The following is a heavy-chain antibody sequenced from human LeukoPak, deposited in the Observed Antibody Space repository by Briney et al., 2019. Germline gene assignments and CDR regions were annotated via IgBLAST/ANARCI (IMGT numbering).Heavy chain of an antibody. D-gene: IGHD6-19*01. CDR1: GGSISSSSYY. Sequence: PSETLSLTCTVSGGSISSSSYYWGWIRQPPGKGLEWIGSIYYSGSTYYNPSLKSRVTISVDTSKNQFSLKLSSVTDADTAVYYCASLSIAVAADYWGQGTLVTVSS. J-gene: IGHJ4*02. CDR3: ASLSIAVAADY. CDR2: IYYSGST. V-gene: IGHV4-39*01.